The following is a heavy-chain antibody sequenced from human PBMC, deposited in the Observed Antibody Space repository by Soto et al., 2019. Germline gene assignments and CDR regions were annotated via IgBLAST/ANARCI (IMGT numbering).Heavy chain of an antibody. Sequence: PSETLSLTCAVSGGSISSSNWWSWVRQPPGKGLEWIGEIYHSGSTNYNPSLKSRVTISVDKSKNQFSLKLSSVTAADTAVYYCARSGSVAGTVAENYYYYYGMGVWGQGTTVTVSS. D-gene: IGHD6-19*01. CDR2: IYHSGST. J-gene: IGHJ6*02. CDR1: GGSISSSNW. CDR3: ARSGSVAGTVAENYYYYYGMGV. V-gene: IGHV4-4*02.